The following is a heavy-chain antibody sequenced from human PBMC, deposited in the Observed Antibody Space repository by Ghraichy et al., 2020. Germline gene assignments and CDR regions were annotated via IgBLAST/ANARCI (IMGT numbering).Heavy chain of an antibody. J-gene: IGHJ2*01. CDR2: IYYSGST. CDR1: GGSISSSY. Sequence: SETLSLTCTVSGGSISSSYWSWIRRPPGRGLEWIGYIYYSGSTNYNPSLKSRVTISVDTSKNQFSLKLSSVTAADTAVYYCARAYDILTGYSIWTKVNWYFDLWGRGTLVTVSS. D-gene: IGHD3-9*01. CDR3: ARAYDILTGYSIWTKVNWYFDL. V-gene: IGHV4-59*01.